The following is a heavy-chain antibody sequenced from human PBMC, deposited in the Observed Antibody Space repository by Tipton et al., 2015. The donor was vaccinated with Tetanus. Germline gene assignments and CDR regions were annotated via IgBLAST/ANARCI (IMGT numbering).Heavy chain of an antibody. CDR1: GFTFSRYA. CDR2: MWYDGSHI. D-gene: IGHD7-27*01. CDR3: ARDLGQSYFDY. V-gene: IGHV3-33*01. Sequence: RSLRLSCAASGFTFSRYAMHWVRQAPGKGLEWVAFMWYDGSHIYYADSVKGRFTISRDNSNSTLFLLMNSLGAEDTAVYYCARDLGQSYFDYWGQGTLVTVSS. J-gene: IGHJ4*02.